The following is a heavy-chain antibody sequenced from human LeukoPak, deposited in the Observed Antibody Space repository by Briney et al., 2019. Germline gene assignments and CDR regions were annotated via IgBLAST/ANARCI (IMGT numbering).Heavy chain of an antibody. J-gene: IGHJ4*02. V-gene: IGHV1-18*01. CDR2: ISAYNGNT. Sequence: ASVKVSCTASGYTFTSYGISWVRQAPGQGREWMGWISAYNGNTNYAQKLQGRVTMTTDTYTSTAYMELRSLRSDDTAVYYCARERDGYNPYWGQGTLVTVSS. D-gene: IGHD5-24*01. CDR1: GYTFTSYG. CDR3: ARERDGYNPY.